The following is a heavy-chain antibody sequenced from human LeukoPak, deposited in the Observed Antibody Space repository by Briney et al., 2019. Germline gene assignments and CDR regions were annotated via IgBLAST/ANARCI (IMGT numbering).Heavy chain of an antibody. Sequence: SVKVSCKASGYTFTDYYIHWVRQAPGQGLEWMAWMNPNSGGTSYAQKFQGRVTMTRDTSISTAYMELSRLRFDDTAVYYCARNKEGKSLDYWGQGTLVTVSS. J-gene: IGHJ4*02. V-gene: IGHV1-2*02. CDR2: MNPNSGGT. CDR1: GYTFTDYY. CDR3: ARNKEGKSLDY.